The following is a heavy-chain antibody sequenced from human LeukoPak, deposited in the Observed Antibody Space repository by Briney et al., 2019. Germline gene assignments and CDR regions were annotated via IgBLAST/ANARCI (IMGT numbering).Heavy chain of an antibody. Sequence: ASVKVSCKVSGYTLTELSMHWVRQAPGKGLEWMGGFDPEDGETIYAQKFQGRVTMTEDTSTDTAYMELWSLRSDDTAMYYCARMMTPRLYYDSSGYYYGAFDIWGQGTMVTVSS. D-gene: IGHD3-22*01. CDR1: GYTLTELS. J-gene: IGHJ3*02. CDR2: FDPEDGET. CDR3: ARMMTPRLYYDSSGYYYGAFDI. V-gene: IGHV1-24*01.